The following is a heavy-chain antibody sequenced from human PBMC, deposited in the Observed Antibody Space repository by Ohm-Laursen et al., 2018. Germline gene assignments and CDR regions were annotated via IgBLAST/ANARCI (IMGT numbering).Heavy chain of an antibody. J-gene: IGHJ4*02. CDR3: ARDAKSDFLDWLPAYYFDY. Sequence: ESSVKVSCKASGYTFTGYYMHWVRQAPGQGLEWMGWINPNNGVPNYAQKFQGRVTMTSDTSISTAYMELSRLRFDDTAMYYCARDAKSDFLDWLPAYYFDYWGQGALVTVSS. CDR2: INPNNGVP. CDR1: GYTFTGYY. D-gene: IGHD3-3*01. V-gene: IGHV1-2*02.